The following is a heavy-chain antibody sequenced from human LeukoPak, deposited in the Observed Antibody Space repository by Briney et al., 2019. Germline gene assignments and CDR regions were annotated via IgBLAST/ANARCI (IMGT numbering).Heavy chain of an antibody. CDR1: GFTFSSYS. Sequence: GGSLRLSCEASGFTFSSYSMNWVRQAPGKGLEGVAFIRYDGRNKYYADSVKGRFTISRDNSKNTLCLQMNSLRAEDTAVYYCAKEIWPTVTTPGHTHFDYWGQGTLVTVSS. D-gene: IGHD4-17*01. CDR2: IRYDGRNK. J-gene: IGHJ4*02. CDR3: AKEIWPTVTTPGHTHFDY. V-gene: IGHV3-30*02.